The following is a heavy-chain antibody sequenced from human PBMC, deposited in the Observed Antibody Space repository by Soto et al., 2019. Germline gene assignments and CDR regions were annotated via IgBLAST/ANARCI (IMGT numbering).Heavy chain of an antibody. CDR2: INAGNGNT. Sequence: QVQLVQSGAEVKKPGATVKVSCKASGYTFTSYAMHCVRQAPGQRLEWMGWINAGNGNTKYSQKFQGRVTITRDTSASTAYMELSSLRSEDTAVYYCASAWGAAAGMGFDPWGQGTLVTVSS. V-gene: IGHV1-3*01. CDR1: GYTFTSYA. CDR3: ASAWGAAAGMGFDP. J-gene: IGHJ5*02. D-gene: IGHD6-13*01.